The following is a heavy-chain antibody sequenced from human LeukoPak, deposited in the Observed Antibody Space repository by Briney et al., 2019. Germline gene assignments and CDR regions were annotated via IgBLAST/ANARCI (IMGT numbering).Heavy chain of an antibody. CDR2: IYSVGST. Sequence: GGSLRLSCAASGFTVSSNYMNWVRQAPGKGLEWVSVIYSVGSTNYADSVKGRFTISRGNSKNTLYLQMNSLRAEDTAVYYCARDASIAAAGLNYFDYWGQGTLVTVSS. J-gene: IGHJ4*02. V-gene: IGHV3-66*01. D-gene: IGHD6-13*01. CDR3: ARDASIAAAGLNYFDY. CDR1: GFTVSSNY.